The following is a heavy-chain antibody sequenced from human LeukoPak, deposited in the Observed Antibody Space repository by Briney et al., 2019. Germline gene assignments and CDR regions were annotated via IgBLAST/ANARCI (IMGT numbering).Heavy chain of an antibody. V-gene: IGHV4-39*01. CDR3: ARHKDYYYSYMDV. CDR2: IYYSGSS. CDR1: GDSISTSSYY. J-gene: IGHJ6*03. Sequence: SETLSLTCSVSGDSISTSSYYWGWIRQPPGKGLEWIGTIYYSGSSYYNPSLTSRVTISVDTSKNQFSLKLSSVTAADTAVYYCARHKDYYYSYMDVWGKGTTVTISS.